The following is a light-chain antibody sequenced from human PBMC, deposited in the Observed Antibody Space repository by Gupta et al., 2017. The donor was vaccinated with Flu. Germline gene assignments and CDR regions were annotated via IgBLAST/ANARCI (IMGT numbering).Light chain of an antibody. CDR1: SGTSASNY. V-gene: IGLV6-57*03. CDR3: QYYDATNQI. J-gene: IGLJ2*01. Sequence: NFILTQPHSVSESPGQTVTISCTRSSGTSASNYVHWYPPRPAREPATLRVDNHQRPSGVPDRFSGYTDTSSTSVTITSSGLKTEAESYYHCQYYDATNQIFGGGTKLTVL. CDR2: DNH.